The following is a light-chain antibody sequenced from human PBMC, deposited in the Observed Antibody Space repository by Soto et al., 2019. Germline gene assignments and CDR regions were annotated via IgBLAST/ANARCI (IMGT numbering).Light chain of an antibody. CDR2: SAT. V-gene: IGKV1-9*01. CDR3: LQLNSYPYT. CDR1: QGIASF. J-gene: IGKJ2*01. Sequence: DIQLTQSPSFLAASVGDRVTITCRASQGIASFLAWYQQKPGKAPKLLIYSATTLQTGVSSRFSGSRSGPEFTLTISSLQPEDFATYYCLQLNSYPYTFAQGTKLEIK.